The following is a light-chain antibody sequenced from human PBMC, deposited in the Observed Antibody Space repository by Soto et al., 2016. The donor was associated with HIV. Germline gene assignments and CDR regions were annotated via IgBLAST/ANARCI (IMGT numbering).Light chain of an antibody. V-gene: IGLV3-1*01. CDR2: QDS. J-gene: IGLJ2*01. Sequence: SFDLTQPPSVSVSPGQTASITCSGDTLGNKYVPWYQQKTGQSPVLVLYQDSRRPSGMSERFSGSNSGNTATLTISGTQPLDEADYYCQAYDSSAVVFGGGTKLTVL. CDR1: TLGNKY. CDR3: QAYDSSAVV.